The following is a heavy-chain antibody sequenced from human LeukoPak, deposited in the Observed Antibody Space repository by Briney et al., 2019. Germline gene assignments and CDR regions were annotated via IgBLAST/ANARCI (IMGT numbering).Heavy chain of an antibody. CDR1: GGSISSSSYY. J-gene: IGHJ6*03. CDR2: TYYSGST. Sequence: SETLSLTCTVSGGSISSSSYYWGWIRQPPGKGLEWIGSTYYSGSTYYNPSLKSRVTISVDTSKNQSSLKLSSVTAADTAVYYCAGHPGGISYYYYYYYMDVWGKGTTVTVSS. V-gene: IGHV4-39*01. D-gene: IGHD3-16*02. CDR3: AGHPGGISYYYYYYYMDV.